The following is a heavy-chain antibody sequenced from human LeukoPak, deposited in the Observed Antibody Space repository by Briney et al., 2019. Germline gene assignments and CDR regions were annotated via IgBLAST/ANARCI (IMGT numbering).Heavy chain of an antibody. CDR1: GGTLSKFY. Sequence: WGALSLTCTVSGGTLSKFYWSWVRQPPGKGLEWIGYLFYNGSTNYNSCLMSGVTISVDTSQNQFPLTLNSLTAGETAVYLCARDQGWGDWYFDLWGRGTLVTVSS. CDR3: ARDQGWGDWYFDL. V-gene: IGHV4-59*01. J-gene: IGHJ2*01. D-gene: IGHD3-10*01. CDR2: LFYNGST.